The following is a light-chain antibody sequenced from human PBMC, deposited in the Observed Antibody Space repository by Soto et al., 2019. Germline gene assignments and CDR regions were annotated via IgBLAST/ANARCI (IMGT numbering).Light chain of an antibody. V-gene: IGKV1-39*01. Sequence: DIQMTQAPSSLTAFIGDRVTITCRTSHNISNHLNWYHQKPGKAPNLLIYAASSLQSGVPSVFSGSLSGTDFTLTITSLQPDDFATYSCQQSFSIPYTFGQGTKLQIK. CDR3: QQSFSIPYT. CDR2: AAS. CDR1: HNISNH. J-gene: IGKJ2*01.